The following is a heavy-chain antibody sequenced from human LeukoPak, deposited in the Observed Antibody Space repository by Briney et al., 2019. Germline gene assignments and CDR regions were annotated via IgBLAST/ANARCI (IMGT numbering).Heavy chain of an antibody. J-gene: IGHJ4*02. D-gene: IGHD3-9*01. CDR1: GFTFSSYS. CDR2: ISSSSSYI. V-gene: IGHV3-21*01. CDR3: ARAQRLRYFDWSLEY. Sequence: GGSLRLSCAASGFTFSSYSMNWVRQAPGKGLEWVSSISSSSSYIYYADSVKGRFTISRDNAKNSLYLQMNSLRAEDTAVYYCARAQRLRYFDWSLEYWGQGTLVTVSS.